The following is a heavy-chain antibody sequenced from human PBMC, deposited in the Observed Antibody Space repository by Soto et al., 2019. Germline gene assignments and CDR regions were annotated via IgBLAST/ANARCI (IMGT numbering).Heavy chain of an antibody. D-gene: IGHD5-18*01. J-gene: IGHJ4*02. CDR1: GDTFSITT. V-gene: IGHV1-69*02. CDR2: IIPIIAVA. CDR3: ARGQFYSYGHNC. Sequence: SVKVSCKASGDTFSITTISWVRQAPGQGLEWIGRIIPIIAVANYAEKLQDRVTITADKSTNTAYMELSSLRSEDTAVYYCARGQFYSYGHNCWGQGTLVTVSS.